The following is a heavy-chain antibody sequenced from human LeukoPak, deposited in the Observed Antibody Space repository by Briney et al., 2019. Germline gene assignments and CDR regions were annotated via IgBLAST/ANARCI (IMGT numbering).Heavy chain of an antibody. Sequence: GGSLRLSCAASGFTFDDYAMHWVRQAPGKGLEWVSLISGDGGSTYYADSVKGRFTISRDNSKTSLYLQMNSLRTEDTALYYCAKDMAPITIFGVAHYYYGMDVWGQGTTVTVSS. V-gene: IGHV3-43*02. CDR3: AKDMAPITIFGVAHYYYGMDV. CDR1: GFTFDDYA. D-gene: IGHD3-3*01. J-gene: IGHJ6*02. CDR2: ISGDGGST.